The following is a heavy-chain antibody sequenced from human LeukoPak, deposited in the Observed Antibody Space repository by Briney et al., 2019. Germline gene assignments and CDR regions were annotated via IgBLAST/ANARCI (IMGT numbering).Heavy chain of an antibody. CDR1: GGSISSSSYY. CDR2: IYYSGST. CDR3: ARHYGPSWGVDIVATIIY. D-gene: IGHD5-12*01. Sequence: SETLSLTCTVSGGSISSSSYYWGWIRQPPGKGLEWIGSIYYSGSTYYNPSLKSRVTISVDTSKNQFSLKLSSVTAADTAVYYRARHYGPSWGVDIVATIIYWGQGTLVTVSS. J-gene: IGHJ4*02. V-gene: IGHV4-39*01.